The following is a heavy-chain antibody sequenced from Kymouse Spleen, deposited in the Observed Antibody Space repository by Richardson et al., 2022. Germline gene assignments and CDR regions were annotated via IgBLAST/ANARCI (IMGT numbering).Heavy chain of an antibody. Sequence: EVQLVESGGGLVQPGRSLRLSCAASGFTFDDYAMHWVRQAPGKGLEWVSGISWNSGSIGYADSVKGRFTISRDNAKNSLYLQMNSLRAEDTALYYCAKDCGYGFDYWGQGTLVTVSS. J-gene: IGHJ4*02. V-gene: IGHV3-9*01. CDR3: AKDCGYGFDY. D-gene: IGHD5-12*01. CDR1: GFTFDDYA. CDR2: ISWNSGSI.